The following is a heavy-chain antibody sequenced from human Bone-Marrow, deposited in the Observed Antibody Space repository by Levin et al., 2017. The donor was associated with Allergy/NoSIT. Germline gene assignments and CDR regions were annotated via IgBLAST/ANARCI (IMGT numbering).Heavy chain of an antibody. CDR3: ATDSSSWYLLDY. V-gene: IGHV3-30*04. CDR2: ISYDGTNK. D-gene: IGHD6-13*01. J-gene: IGHJ4*02. Sequence: LGESLKISCAASGFTFSFYAMHWVRQAPGKGLEWVGVISYDGTNKYYADSVKGRFTISRDNSNNTLYLQMNSLRTEDTAVYYCATDSSSWYLLDYWGQGTLVTVSS. CDR1: GFTFSFYA.